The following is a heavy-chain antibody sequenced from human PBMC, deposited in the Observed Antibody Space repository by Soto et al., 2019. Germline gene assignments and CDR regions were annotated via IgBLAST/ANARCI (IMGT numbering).Heavy chain of an antibody. Sequence: QVQLVQSGAEVKKPGSSVKVSCKASGGTVSSYAISWVRQAPGQGLEWMGGIIPIFGTANYAQKFQGRVTITADKSTSTAYMELSSLRSEDTAVYYCARAGDYDSMGDYYGMDVCGQGTTVTVAS. CDR1: GGTVSSYA. V-gene: IGHV1-69*06. CDR3: ARAGDYDSMGDYYGMDV. CDR2: IIPIFGTA. J-gene: IGHJ6*02. D-gene: IGHD3-22*01.